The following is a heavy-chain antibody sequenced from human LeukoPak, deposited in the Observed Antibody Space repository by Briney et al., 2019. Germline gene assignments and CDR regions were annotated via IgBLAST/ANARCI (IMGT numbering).Heavy chain of an antibody. V-gene: IGHV4-59*08. CDR2: IYYRGST. J-gene: IGHJ4*02. CDR1: GGSISNYY. Sequence: KSADTLSLTCTVSGGSISNYYWSWIQQPPGKGLEWIGYIYYRGSTNHYPSLKSRVTISVDMSKNQFSLKLSSVTAADTAVYYCARHWSSSGWLMDYWGQGTLVTVSS. CDR3: ARHWSSSGWLMDY. D-gene: IGHD6-19*01.